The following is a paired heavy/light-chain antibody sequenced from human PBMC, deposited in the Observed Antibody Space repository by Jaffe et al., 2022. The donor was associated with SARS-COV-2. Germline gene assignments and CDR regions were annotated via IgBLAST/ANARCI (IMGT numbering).Heavy chain of an antibody. V-gene: IGHV5-51*01. D-gene: IGHD6-19*01. CDR3: ARFNSAWLDY. CDR1: AYSFTTYW. CDR2: IYPGDSDT. Sequence: VQLVQSGAEVKKPGESLKISCKGSAYSFTTYWIAWVRQMPGKGLEWMGIIYPGDSDTRYSPSFQGQVTISADKSISTAYLQWSSLKASDTAMYYCARFNSAWLDYWGQGTLVTVSS. J-gene: IGHJ4*02.
Light chain of an antibody. CDR2: DKS. V-gene: IGLV3-19*01. CDR1: SLRSFY. J-gene: IGLJ2*01. Sequence: SSELTQDPAVSVALGQTVRITCQGDSLRSFYANWYQQKPGQAPVLVIYDKSKRPSGIPDRFSGSSSGNTVSLTITGAQAEDEADYYCQFRDSNNYHLVFGGGTRLTVL. CDR3: QFRDSNNYHLV.